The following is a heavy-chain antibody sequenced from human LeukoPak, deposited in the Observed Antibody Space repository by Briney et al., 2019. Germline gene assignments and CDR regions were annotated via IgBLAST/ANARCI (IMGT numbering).Heavy chain of an antibody. Sequence: QTGGSLRLSCAASGFTFSSYAMSWVRQAPGKGLEWVSAISGSGGSTYYADSVKGRFTISRDNSKNTLYLQMNSLRAEDTAVYYCAKGSRGYSSSWYEDYWGQGTLVTVSS. D-gene: IGHD6-13*01. CDR2: ISGSGGST. V-gene: IGHV3-23*01. CDR1: GFTFSSYA. CDR3: AKGSRGYSSSWYEDY. J-gene: IGHJ4*02.